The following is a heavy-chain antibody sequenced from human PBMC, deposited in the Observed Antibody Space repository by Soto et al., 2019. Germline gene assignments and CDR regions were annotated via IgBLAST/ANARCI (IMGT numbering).Heavy chain of an antibody. D-gene: IGHD2-21*01. J-gene: IGHJ6*02. V-gene: IGHV3-11*01. CDR3: ARDRYGFANVTYYYYGMDV. Sequence: XGSLTLSCEAPGLIFSDYYTSWIRQAPGKGLEWVSYISRSGSTINYADSVKGRFTISRDNAKNLLYLQMNTLRAEDTAVYYCARDRYGFANVTYYYYGMDVWGQGTTVTVSS. CDR2: ISRSGSTI. CDR1: GLIFSDYY.